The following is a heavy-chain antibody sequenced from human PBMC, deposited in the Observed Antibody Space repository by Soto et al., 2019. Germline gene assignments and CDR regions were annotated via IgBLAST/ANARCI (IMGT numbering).Heavy chain of an antibody. CDR2: INAGNGNT. J-gene: IGHJ5*02. D-gene: IGHD2-15*01. CDR1: GYPFTSYA. Sequence: GXSVKVSCKASGYPFTSYAMHWVRQSPGQRLEWMGWINAGNGNTKYSQKFQGRVTLTRDTSASTAYMELSSLRSEDTAVYYCARGQMLVGAALHWFDTWGQGTLVTVSS. V-gene: IGHV1-3*01. CDR3: ARGQMLVGAALHWFDT.